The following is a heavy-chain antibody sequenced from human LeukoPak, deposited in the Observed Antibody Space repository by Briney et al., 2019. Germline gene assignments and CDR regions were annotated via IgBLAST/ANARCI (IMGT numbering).Heavy chain of an antibody. CDR3: ARSGSLLV. V-gene: IGHV3-30*04. D-gene: IGHD3-10*01. CDR1: EFTFSSYP. CDR2: ISYDGSNK. J-gene: IGHJ4*02. Sequence: PGGSLRLSCAASEFTFSSYPMHWVRQAPGKGLEWVAVISYDGSNKYYADSVKGRFTISRDNAKNSLYLQMNSLRAKDTAVYYCARSGSLLVWGQGTLVTVSS.